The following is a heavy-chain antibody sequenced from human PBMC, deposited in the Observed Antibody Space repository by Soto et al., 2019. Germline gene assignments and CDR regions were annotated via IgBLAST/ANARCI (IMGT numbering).Heavy chain of an antibody. Sequence: QVQLQESGPGLVKPSQTLSLTCTVSGGSISSGGYYWSWIRQHPGKGLEWIGYSYYSVSTYYNPTIKSRVTISVYTSKNQFSLKLSSVTAADTAVYYCARAGYCSGGSCYLFPVDYWGQGTLVTVSS. CDR3: ARAGYCSGGSCYLFPVDY. D-gene: IGHD2-15*01. J-gene: IGHJ4*02. CDR2: SYYSVST. V-gene: IGHV4-31*03. CDR1: GGSISSGGYY.